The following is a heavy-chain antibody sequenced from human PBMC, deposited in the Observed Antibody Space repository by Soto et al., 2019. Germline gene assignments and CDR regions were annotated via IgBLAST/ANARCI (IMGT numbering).Heavy chain of an antibody. CDR2: INHSGST. J-gene: IGHJ4*02. CDR1: GWSCSGYY. D-gene: IGHD5-18*01. Sequence: LETLSLTCAFYGWSCSGYYWSWIRQPPGKGLEWIGEINHSGSTNYNPSLKSRVTISVDTSKDQFSLKLSSVTAADTAVYYCVAYSYGYDYFDYWGQGTLVTVPQ. CDR3: VAYSYGYDYFDY. V-gene: IGHV4-34*01.